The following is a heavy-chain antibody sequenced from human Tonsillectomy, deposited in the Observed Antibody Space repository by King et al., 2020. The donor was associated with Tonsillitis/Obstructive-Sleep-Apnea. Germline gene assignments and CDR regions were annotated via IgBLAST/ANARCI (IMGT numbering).Heavy chain of an antibody. CDR3: AKRRDFYYMDV. Sequence: VQLVESGGGLAQPGRSLRVSCTASGLTFDDYAMHWVRQAPGKGLEWVSGISWNSGSVGYADSVKGRFTISRDNAKNSLYLQMNSLRAEDTALYYCAKRRDFYYMDVWGKGTTVTVSS. CDR1: GLTFDDYA. CDR2: ISWNSGSV. V-gene: IGHV3-9*01. J-gene: IGHJ6*03.